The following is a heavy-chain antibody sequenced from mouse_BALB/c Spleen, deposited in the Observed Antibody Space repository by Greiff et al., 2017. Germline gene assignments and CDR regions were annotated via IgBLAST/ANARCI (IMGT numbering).Heavy chain of an antibody. D-gene: IGHD2-1*01. Sequence: QVQLKESGAELAKPGASVKMSCKASGYTFTSYWMHWVKQRPGQGLEWIGYINPSTGYTEYNQKFKDKATLTADKSSSTAYMQLSSLTSEDSAVYYCARRRNYGNYGFAYWGQGTLVTVSA. CDR3: ARRRNYGNYGFAY. V-gene: IGHV1-7*01. CDR1: GYTFTSYW. J-gene: IGHJ3*01. CDR2: INPSTGYT.